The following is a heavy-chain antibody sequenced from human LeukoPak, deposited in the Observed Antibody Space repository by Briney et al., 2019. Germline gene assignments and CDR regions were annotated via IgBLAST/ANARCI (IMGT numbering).Heavy chain of an antibody. CDR2: IYSSGST. Sequence: SETLSLTCTVSGGSISSGSYYWNWIRQPAGKGLEWIGRIYSSGSTNYNPSLKSRVTMSVDTSKNQFSLKLSSVTAADTAVYYCARNRYYYGPGSYEVPNWFDPWGQGTLVIVSS. D-gene: IGHD3-10*01. J-gene: IGHJ5*02. V-gene: IGHV4-61*02. CDR1: GGSISSGSYY. CDR3: ARNRYYYGPGSYEVPNWFDP.